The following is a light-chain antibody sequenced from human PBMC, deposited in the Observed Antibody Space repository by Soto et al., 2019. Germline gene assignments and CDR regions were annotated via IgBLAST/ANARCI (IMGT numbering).Light chain of an antibody. Sequence: EIVLTQSPATLSVSPGETVSLSCRASQSVSNKLAWFQQKPGQAPRLLMSATSTRATGIPARFSGSGSGTEFTLTDSSVQSEDFALYFCHQCDYWPFTFGGGTKVDMK. CDR3: HQCDYWPFT. J-gene: IGKJ4*01. V-gene: IGKV3D-15*01. CDR1: QSVSNK. CDR2: ATS.